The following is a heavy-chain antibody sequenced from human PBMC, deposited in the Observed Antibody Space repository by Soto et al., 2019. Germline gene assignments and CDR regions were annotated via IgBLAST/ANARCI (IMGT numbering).Heavy chain of an antibody. CDR1: GYTFTSYG. V-gene: IGHV1-18*01. CDR3: ERGVAALGSTFLIQH. J-gene: IGHJ1*01. Sequence: ASVKVSCKASGYTFTSYGISWVRQAPGQGLEWMGWISAYNGNTNYAQKLQGRVTMTTDTSTSTAYMELRSLRSDDTAVYYCERGVAALGSTFLIQHWGQGTLVTVS. CDR2: ISAYNGNT. D-gene: IGHD2-15*01.